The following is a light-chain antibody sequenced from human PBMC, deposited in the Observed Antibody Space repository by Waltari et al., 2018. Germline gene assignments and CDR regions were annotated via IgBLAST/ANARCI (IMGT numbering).Light chain of an antibody. J-gene: IGKJ4*01. CDR3: LQFNSFPLT. V-gene: IGKV1-9*01. CDR2: GAS. CDR1: QGVRSF. Sequence: DIQLTQSPSFLPASVGDRVTITCRASQGVRSFLAWYQQQPGISPKLLIYGASTLHSGVPSRFSGSGSGTEFTLTISSLQPEDFATYYCLQFNSFPLTFGGGTKVEIK.